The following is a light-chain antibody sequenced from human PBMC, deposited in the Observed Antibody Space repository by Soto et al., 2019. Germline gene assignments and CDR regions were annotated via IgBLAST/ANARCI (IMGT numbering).Light chain of an antibody. CDR1: QSVSSSY. J-gene: IGKJ2*01. V-gene: IGKV3-20*01. CDR3: QQYDTSIWAYT. Sequence: EVVLTQSPVTLSFSPGERATLSCRASQSVSSSYLAWYQQKPGQAPRLLIYGASSRATGIPDRFSGSGSGTDLTITISRLEPEDLAVYYCQQYDTSIWAYTFGQGTKLEIK. CDR2: GAS.